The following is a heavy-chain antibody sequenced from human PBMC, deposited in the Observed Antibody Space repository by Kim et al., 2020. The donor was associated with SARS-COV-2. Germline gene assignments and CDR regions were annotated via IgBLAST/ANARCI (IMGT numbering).Heavy chain of an antibody. V-gene: IGHV6-1*01. CDR3: ARGDASKRALDY. Sequence: EYAVFGKSRMTVNPDTSKNQFSLQLNSVTPEDTAVYYCARGDASKRALDYWGQGTMVTVSS. J-gene: IGHJ4*02.